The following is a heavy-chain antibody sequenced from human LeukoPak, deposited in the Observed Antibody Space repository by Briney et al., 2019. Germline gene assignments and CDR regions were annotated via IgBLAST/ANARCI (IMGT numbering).Heavy chain of an antibody. Sequence: GASVKVSCKASGYTFTSHYMHWVRQAPGQGLEWMGVINPSGGTTRYAQNFQGRVTMTRDTSTSTVYTELSSLRFEDTAVYYCARDGVAAATFHWFDPWGQGTLVTVSS. CDR3: ARDGVAAATFHWFDP. J-gene: IGHJ5*02. V-gene: IGHV1-46*01. CDR1: GYTFTSHY. D-gene: IGHD2-2*01. CDR2: INPSGGTT.